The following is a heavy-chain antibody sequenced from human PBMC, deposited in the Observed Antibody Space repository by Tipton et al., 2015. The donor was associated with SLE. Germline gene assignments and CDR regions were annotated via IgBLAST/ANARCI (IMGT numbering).Heavy chain of an antibody. J-gene: IGHJ4*02. Sequence: GLVKPSETLSLTCTVSGGFISSYYWSWIRQTPGKGLEWIGYINYSGSTTYNPSLKSRVSISVDTSNNEFSLKLNSATAADTGIYYCARGVAFDSWGQGTLVTVSS. CDR1: GGFISSYY. CDR2: INYSGST. V-gene: IGHV4-59*01. CDR3: ARGVAFDS.